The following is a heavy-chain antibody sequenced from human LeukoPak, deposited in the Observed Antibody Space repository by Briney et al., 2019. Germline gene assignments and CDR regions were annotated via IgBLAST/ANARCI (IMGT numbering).Heavy chain of an antibody. CDR2: INPNSGGT. CDR1: GYTFTGYY. V-gene: IGHV1-2*06. J-gene: IGHJ4*02. CDR3: ARGANTSFD. Sequence: VASVKVSCKTSGYTFTGYYMHWVRQAPGQGLEWMGRINPNSGGTNYAQKFQGRVTVTRDTSISTAYMELSRLRSDDTAVNYCARGANTSFDWGQGTLVTVSS. D-gene: IGHD5-18*01.